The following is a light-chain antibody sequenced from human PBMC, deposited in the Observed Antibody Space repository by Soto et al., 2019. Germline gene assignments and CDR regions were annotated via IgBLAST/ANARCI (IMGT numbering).Light chain of an antibody. CDR3: SSYSGSDNFVV. V-gene: IGLV2-8*01. Sequence: QSVLTQPPSAAGSPGQSVTISCAGTSSDVGGYNFVSWYQQHPGKVPKLMIYEVIKRPSGVPDRFSGSKSGNTASLTVSGLHAEDVADYYCSSYSGSDNFVVFGGGTQLTVL. CDR1: SSDVGGYNF. J-gene: IGLJ2*01. CDR2: EVI.